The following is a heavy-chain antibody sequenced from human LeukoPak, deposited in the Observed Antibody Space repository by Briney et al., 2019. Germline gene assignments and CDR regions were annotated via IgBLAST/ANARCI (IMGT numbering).Heavy chain of an antibody. V-gene: IGHV4-39*01. CDR2: IYYSGST. J-gene: IGHJ4*02. CDR1: GGSISSSSYY. Sequence: SETLSLTCTVSGGSISSSSYYWGWIRQPPGKGLEWIGSIYYSGSTYYNPSLKSRVTISVDTSKNQFSLKLSSVTAAHTAVYYCARHLLLYGDYEGNHFDYWGQGPLVTVSS. D-gene: IGHD4-17*01. CDR3: ARHLLLYGDYEGNHFDY.